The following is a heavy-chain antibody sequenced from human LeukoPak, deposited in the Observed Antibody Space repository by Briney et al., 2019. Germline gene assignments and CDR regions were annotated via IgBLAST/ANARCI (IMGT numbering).Heavy chain of an antibody. V-gene: IGHV3-7*03. J-gene: IGHJ4*02. CDR3: ARDQYDTWSRRGNFDS. CDR2: IKLDGGEK. CDR1: GFTFGKYW. D-gene: IGHD3-3*01. Sequence: GGSLRLSCVASGFTFGKYWMGWVRQAPGKGLEWVANIKLDGGEKNYVDSVKGRFTISRDNTKNSLYLQMNSLRAEDTAVFYCARDQYDTWSRRGNFDSWGQGTLVIVSS.